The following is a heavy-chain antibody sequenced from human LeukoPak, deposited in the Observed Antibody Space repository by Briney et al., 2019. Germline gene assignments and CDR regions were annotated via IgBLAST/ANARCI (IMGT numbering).Heavy chain of an antibody. V-gene: IGHV4-34*01. CDR2: INHSGST. CDR1: GGSFSGYY. CDR3: ARTRLPAGYSSSWLVGDALDI. J-gene: IGHJ3*02. Sequence: SETLSLTCAVYGGSFSGYYWSWIRQPPGKGLEWIGEINHSGSTNYNPSLKSRVTISVDTSKNQFSLKLSSVTAADTAVYYCARTRLPAGYSSSWLVGDALDIWGQGTMVTVSS. D-gene: IGHD6-13*01.